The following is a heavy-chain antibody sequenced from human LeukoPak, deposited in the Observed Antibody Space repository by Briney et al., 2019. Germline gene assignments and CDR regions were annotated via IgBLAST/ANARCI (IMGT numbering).Heavy chain of an antibody. CDR2: IYHSGST. CDR1: GYSISSGYY. J-gene: IGHJ4*02. V-gene: IGHV4-38-2*02. CDR3: ARDPHSSGYPYYFDY. Sequence: PSETLCLTCAVSGYSISSGYYWGWIRQPPGEGLEWIGSIYHSGSTYYNPSLKSRVTISVDTSKNQFSLKLSSVTAADTAVYYCARDPHSSGYPYYFDYWGQGTLVTVSS. D-gene: IGHD3-22*01.